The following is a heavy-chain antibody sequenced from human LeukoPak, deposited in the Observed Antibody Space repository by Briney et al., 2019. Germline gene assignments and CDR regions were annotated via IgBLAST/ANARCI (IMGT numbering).Heavy chain of an antibody. CDR3: ARVVGAWFGESYFDY. CDR1: GGSISSYY. Sequence: PSETLSLTCTVSGGSISSYYWSWIRQPPGKGLEWIGYIYYSGSTNYNPSLKSRVTISVDTSKNQFSLKLSSVTAADTAVYYCARVVGAWFGESYFDYWGQGTLVTVSS. D-gene: IGHD3-10*01. J-gene: IGHJ4*02. V-gene: IGHV4-59*01. CDR2: IYYSGST.